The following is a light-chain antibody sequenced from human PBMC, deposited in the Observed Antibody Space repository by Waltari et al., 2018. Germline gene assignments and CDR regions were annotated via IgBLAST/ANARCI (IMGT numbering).Light chain of an antibody. CDR2: DAS. J-gene: IGKJ4*01. CDR1: QSIRST. CDR3: QQYTNWPLT. Sequence: EIVLTQSPATLSVSPGERATLSCWASQSIRSTLAWYQQKPGQPPRLLIYDASTRATGIPVRFSGSGSGTYFTLTISSLQSEDFAVYYCQQYTNWPLTFGGGTKVEI. V-gene: IGKV3D-15*01.